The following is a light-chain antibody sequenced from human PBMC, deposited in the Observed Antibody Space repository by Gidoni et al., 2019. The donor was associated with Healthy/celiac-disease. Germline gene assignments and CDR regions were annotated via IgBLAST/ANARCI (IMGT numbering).Light chain of an antibody. CDR2: EVS. Sequence: QSALTQPASGSGSPGQSITISCTGTSSDVGGYNYVSWYQQHPGKAPKLMIYEVSNRPSGVSNRFSGSKSGNTASLTISGLQAEDEADYCCSSYTTSSTYVFGTGTKVTVL. CDR1: SSDVGGYNY. V-gene: IGLV2-14*01. CDR3: SSYTTSSTYV. J-gene: IGLJ1*01.